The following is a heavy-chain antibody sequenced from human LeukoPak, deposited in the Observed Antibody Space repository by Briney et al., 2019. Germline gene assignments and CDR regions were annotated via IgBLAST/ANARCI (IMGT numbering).Heavy chain of an antibody. V-gene: IGHV1-18*01. Sequence: ASVKVSCKASGYTFTSYGISWVQQAPGQGLEWMGWISAYNGNTNYAQKLQGRVTMTTDTSTSTAYMELRSLRSDDTAVYYCAREDRSFRGAKIGLDYWGQGTLVTVSS. CDR2: ISAYNGNT. J-gene: IGHJ4*02. D-gene: IGHD3-16*01. CDR1: GYTFTSYG. CDR3: AREDRSFRGAKIGLDY.